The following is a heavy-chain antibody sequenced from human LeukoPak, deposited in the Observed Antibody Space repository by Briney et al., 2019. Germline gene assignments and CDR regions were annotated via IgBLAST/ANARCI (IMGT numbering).Heavy chain of an antibody. CDR2: IKHTGGT. CDR3: AIPLEDIVVVPAAIPLGY. J-gene: IGHJ4*02. V-gene: IGHV4-34*01. CDR1: GGSFSGYY. Sequence: PSETLSLTCAVYGGSFSGYYWSWIRQPPGKGLEWIGEIKHTGGTNYNPSLKSRVTISVDTSKNQFSLKLSSVTAADTAVYYCAIPLEDIVVVPAAIPLGYWGQGTLVTVSS. D-gene: IGHD2-2*02.